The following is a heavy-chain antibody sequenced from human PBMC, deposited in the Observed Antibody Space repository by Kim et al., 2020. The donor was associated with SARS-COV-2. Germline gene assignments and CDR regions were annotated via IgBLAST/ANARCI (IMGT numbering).Heavy chain of an antibody. CDR2: ISYDGSNK. J-gene: IGHJ4*02. CDR1: GFTFNTYG. V-gene: IGHV3-30*18. CDR3: AKSFSGSYFGYDY. D-gene: IGHD1-26*01. Sequence: GGSLRLSCAASGFTFNTYGMHWVRQAPGKGLEWVAVISYDGSNKYYADSVKGRFTISRDNSKNTLYLQMNSLRIEDTAVYYCAKSFSGSYFGYDYCGQGILVTVSS.